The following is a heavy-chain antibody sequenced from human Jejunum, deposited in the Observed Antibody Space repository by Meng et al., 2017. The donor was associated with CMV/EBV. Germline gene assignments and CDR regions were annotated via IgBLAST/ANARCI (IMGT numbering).Heavy chain of an antibody. V-gene: IGHV3-48*03. Sequence: TISNYEMNWVRQTPGKGLEWLSYIDNSATTIYYADSVKGRFAISRDNAKNSLYLQMNSLGAGDTALYYCARGRITRIRGVLLFDYWGQGALVTVSS. CDR3: ARGRITRIRGVLLFDY. CDR2: IDNSATTI. CDR1: TISNYE. J-gene: IGHJ4*02. D-gene: IGHD3-10*01.